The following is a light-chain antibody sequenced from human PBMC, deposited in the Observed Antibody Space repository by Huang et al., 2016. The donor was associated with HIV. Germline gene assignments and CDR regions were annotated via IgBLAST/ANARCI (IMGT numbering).Light chain of an antibody. CDR3: QQYGTLPYT. CDR1: QGVHNSY. Sequence: EIVLTQSPVTLSLSPGEGASLSCRASQGVHNSYLAWYQQKPGQAPRLLICGASNRANGVPHRFRGSESGTDFTLTISGLDPEDFAVYYCQQYGTLPYTVGQGTKLEI. CDR2: GAS. J-gene: IGKJ2*01. V-gene: IGKV3-20*01.